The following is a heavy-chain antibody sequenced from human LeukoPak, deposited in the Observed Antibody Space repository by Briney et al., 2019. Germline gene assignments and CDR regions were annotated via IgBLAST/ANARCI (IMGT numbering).Heavy chain of an antibody. V-gene: IGHV3-66*01. J-gene: IGHJ4*02. CDR3: ARFITMVRGRGFDY. CDR1: GFTVSSNY. D-gene: IGHD3-10*01. CDR2: IYSGGST. Sequence: PGGSLRLSCAVSGFTVSSNYMSWVRQAPGKGLEWVSVIYSGGSTYYADSVKGRFTISRDNSKNTLYLQMSSLRAEDTAVYYCARFITMVRGRGFDYWGQGTLVTVSS.